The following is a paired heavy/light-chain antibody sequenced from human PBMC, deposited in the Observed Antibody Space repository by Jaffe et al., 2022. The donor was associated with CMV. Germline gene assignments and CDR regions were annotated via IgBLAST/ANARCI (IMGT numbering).Heavy chain of an antibody. CDR2: ISGSGDST. CDR3: AKGLQWLVNLDFFDL. J-gene: IGHJ3*01. Sequence: EVQLLESGGGLVQPGESLRLSCAASSLTFSSFAMNWVRQAPGKGLEWVSAISGSGDSTYYADSVKGRFTISRDNSKNTLYLQMNNLRAEDTAVYYCAKGLQWLVNLDFFDLWGQGTMVAVSS. CDR1: SLTFSSFA. D-gene: IGHD6-19*01. V-gene: IGHV3-23*01.
Light chain of an antibody. Sequence: EIVLTQSPATLSLSPGERATLSCRASQSVSTYLAWYQQKPGQAPRLLIYEVSNRATGIPARFSGSGSGTDFTLTISSLEPEDFAVYYCQQRTNWPPITFGGGTKVEI. CDR3: QQRTNWPPIT. V-gene: IGKV3-11*01. J-gene: IGKJ4*01. CDR1: QSVSTY. CDR2: EVS.